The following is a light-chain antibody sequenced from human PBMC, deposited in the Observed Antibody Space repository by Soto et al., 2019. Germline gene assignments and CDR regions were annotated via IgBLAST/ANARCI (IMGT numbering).Light chain of an antibody. CDR2: DAS. J-gene: IGKJ4*01. V-gene: IGKV1-33*01. CDR1: QDISNY. CDR3: QQYDNHPLT. Sequence: DIQMTQSPSSLSASVGDRVTITCQASQDISNYLNWYQQKPGKAPKLLIYDASNLETGVPSRFSGSGSGTDFTFTISSLQPEDIATYYCQQYDNHPLTFGGGTKVVIK.